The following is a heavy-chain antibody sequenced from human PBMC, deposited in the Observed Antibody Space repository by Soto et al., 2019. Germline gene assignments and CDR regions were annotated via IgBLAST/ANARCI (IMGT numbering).Heavy chain of an antibody. CDR1: GASISTTNW. V-gene: IGHV4-4*02. CDR3: ARGGSSDWLRLFHQ. CDR2: IYHSGST. D-gene: IGHD6-25*01. Sequence: QVQLQESGPGLVKPSGTLSLTCAVSGASISTTNWWTWVRRPPGKGLEWIGEIYHSGSTNYNPSLKSLVTISVDKSKNQFSLKLDSVTAADTAVYYCARGGSSDWLRLFHQWGQGTLVTVSS. J-gene: IGHJ1*01.